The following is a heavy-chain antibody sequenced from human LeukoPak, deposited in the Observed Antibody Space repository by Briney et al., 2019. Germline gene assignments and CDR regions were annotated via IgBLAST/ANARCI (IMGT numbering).Heavy chain of an antibody. CDR2: ISGSGSR. Sequence: PGGSLRLSCAASGFTFSSYAMSWVRQAPGKGLEWVSAISGSGSRNYADSVKGRFTISRDNSKNTLYLQMNSLKAEDTAVYYCAKGLQWELPFDYWGQGTLVTVSS. V-gene: IGHV3-23*01. D-gene: IGHD1-26*01. J-gene: IGHJ4*02. CDR3: AKGLQWELPFDY. CDR1: GFTFSSYA.